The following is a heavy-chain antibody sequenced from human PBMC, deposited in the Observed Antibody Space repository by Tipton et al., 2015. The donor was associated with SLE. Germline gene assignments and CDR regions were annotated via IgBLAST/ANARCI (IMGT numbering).Heavy chain of an antibody. V-gene: IGHV4-61*02. D-gene: IGHD2-21*01. Sequence: LRLSCTVSGGSISSGNYYWSWIRQPAGKGLELIGRIYSSDSTNYNPSLKRRVTISVDTSKNQVSPKLNSVTAADTAVYYCASVAIRAEYYQDWGQGTLVTVSS. CDR1: GGSISSGNYY. J-gene: IGHJ1*01. CDR2: IYSSDST. CDR3: ASVAIRAEYYQD.